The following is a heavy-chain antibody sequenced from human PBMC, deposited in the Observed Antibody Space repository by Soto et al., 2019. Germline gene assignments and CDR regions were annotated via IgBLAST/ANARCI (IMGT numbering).Heavy chain of an antibody. D-gene: IGHD3-10*01. V-gene: IGHV4-59*01. CDR1: GGSISRYY. CDR2: IYYSGST. J-gene: IGHJ6*02. CDR3: ARDSEYYGSGSYYRQHYYYGMDV. Sequence: SETLSLTCTVSGGSISRYYWSWIRQPPGKGLEWIGYIYYSGSTNYNPSLKSRVTISVDTSKNQFSLKLSSVTAADTAVYYCARDSEYYGSGSYYRQHYYYGMDVWGQGTTVT.